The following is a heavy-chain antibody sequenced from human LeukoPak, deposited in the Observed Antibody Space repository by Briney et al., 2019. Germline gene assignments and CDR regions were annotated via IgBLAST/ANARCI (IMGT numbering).Heavy chain of an antibody. V-gene: IGHV1-69-2*01. Sequence: GATVKISCKVSGYTFTDYYMHWVQQAPGKGLEWMGLVDPEDGETKYAEKFQGRVTITADTPTDTAYMELSSLRSEDTAVYYCATGIAVAGIPYYFDYWGQGTLVTVSS. CDR3: ATGIAVAGIPYYFDY. CDR2: VDPEDGET. CDR1: GYTFTDYY. D-gene: IGHD6-19*01. J-gene: IGHJ4*02.